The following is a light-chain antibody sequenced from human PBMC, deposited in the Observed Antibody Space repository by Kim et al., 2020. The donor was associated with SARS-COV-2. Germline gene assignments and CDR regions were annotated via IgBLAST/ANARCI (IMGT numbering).Light chain of an antibody. CDR1: SSEVGGYNY. CDR3: SSYADSSSLL. CDR2: AVT. V-gene: IGLV2-11*01. J-gene: IGLJ3*02. Sequence: GQSVTIACTETSSEVGGYNYVSWYQLHPGKAPKLMIYAVTERPSGVPDRFSGSKSGNTAFLTISGLQAEDEADYYCSSYADSSSLLFGGGTQLTVL.